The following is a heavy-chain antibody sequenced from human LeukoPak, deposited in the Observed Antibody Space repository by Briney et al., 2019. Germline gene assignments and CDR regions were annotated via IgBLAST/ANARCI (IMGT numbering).Heavy chain of an antibody. CDR2: IYTCGST. Sequence: PSETLSLTCTVSGGSISSYYWSWIRQPAGKGLDWIGRIYTCGSTNYNPSLKSRVTMSVDTSKNQFSLKLSSVTAADTAVYYCARGPLPYDILTGYTDSYYYYGMDVWGQGTTVTVSS. D-gene: IGHD3-9*01. V-gene: IGHV4-4*07. CDR1: GGSISSYY. CDR3: ARGPLPYDILTGYTDSYYYYGMDV. J-gene: IGHJ6*02.